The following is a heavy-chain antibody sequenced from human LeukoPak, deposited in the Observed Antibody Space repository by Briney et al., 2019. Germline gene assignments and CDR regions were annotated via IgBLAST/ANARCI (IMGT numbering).Heavy chain of an antibody. CDR1: GGSISSSSYY. CDR2: IYYSGST. V-gene: IGHV4-39*07. Sequence: SETLSLTCTVSGGSISSSSYYWVWIRQPPGKGLEWIGNIYYSGSTSYNPSLRSRVTISVDPSKNQFSLKLSSVTAADTAVYYCARGNCGDYTFDPWGQGTLVTVSS. D-gene: IGHD4-17*01. CDR3: ARGNCGDYTFDP. J-gene: IGHJ5*02.